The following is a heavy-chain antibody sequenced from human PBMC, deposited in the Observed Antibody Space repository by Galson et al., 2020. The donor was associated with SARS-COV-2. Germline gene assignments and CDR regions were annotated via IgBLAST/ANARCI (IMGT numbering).Heavy chain of an antibody. V-gene: IGHV4-61*01. CDR1: GGSVSSCSYY. J-gene: IGHJ4*02. CDR3: ATADLADCSNPD. CDR2: AYYSGCT. D-gene: IGHD4-4*01. Sequence: SETLSLTCSVSGGSVSSCSYYWSWIRQPPGKGLEWIGYAYYSGCTYYNPSLKSRVTISGDTSKNQFSLKLSSVTAADTAIYYCATADLADCSNPDWGQGTLVTVSS.